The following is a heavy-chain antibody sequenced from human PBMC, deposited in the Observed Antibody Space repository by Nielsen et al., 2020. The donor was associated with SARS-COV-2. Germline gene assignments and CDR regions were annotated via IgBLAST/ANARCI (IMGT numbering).Heavy chain of an antibody. CDR1: GYRFTEYG. Sequence: ASVKVSCKASGYRFTEYGISWVRQAPGQGLEWMGWINTKTGKSAYAQGFTGRFVFSFDTSVSTAYLQTSSLQADDTATYYCVRGTEGYYGMDVWGQGTTVNVSS. J-gene: IGHJ6*02. CDR2: INTKTGKS. CDR3: VRGTEGYYGMDV. V-gene: IGHV7-4-1*01. D-gene: IGHD1-1*01.